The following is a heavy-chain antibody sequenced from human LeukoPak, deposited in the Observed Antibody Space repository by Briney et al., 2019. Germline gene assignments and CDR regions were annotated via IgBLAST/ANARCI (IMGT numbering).Heavy chain of an antibody. CDR3: TRARSGSSPPVGMDV. D-gene: IGHD3-10*01. J-gene: IGHJ6*02. CDR2: ISSTSSYT. V-gene: IGHV3-21*01. Sequence: GGSLRLSCAASGFTFRSYSMNWVRQAPGKVLEWVSFISSTSSYTLYADSLKGRFTISRDNAKNSLFLQINSLRAEDTAVYYCTRARSGSSPPVGMDVWGQGTTVTVSS. CDR1: GFTFRSYS.